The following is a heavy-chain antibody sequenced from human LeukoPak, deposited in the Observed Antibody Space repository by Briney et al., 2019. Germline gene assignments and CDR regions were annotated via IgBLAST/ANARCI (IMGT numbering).Heavy chain of an antibody. D-gene: IGHD3-22*01. CDR3: ARGAYYYED. CDR2: ISSGSSTI. V-gene: IGHV3-48*01. J-gene: IGHJ4*02. Sequence: HTGGSLRLSCAASGFTFSSHSMNWVRQAPGKGLEWVSYISSGSSTIYYADSVKGRFTISRDNAKNSLYLQMNSLRAEDTAVYYCARGAYYYEDWGQGTLVTVSS. CDR1: GFTFSSHS.